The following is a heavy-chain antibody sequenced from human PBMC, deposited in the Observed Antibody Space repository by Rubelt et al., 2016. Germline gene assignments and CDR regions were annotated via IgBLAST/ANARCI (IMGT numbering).Heavy chain of an antibody. D-gene: IGHD3-22*01. CDR1: GGSLSGYY. V-gene: IGHV4-34*01. J-gene: IGHJ5*02. CDR3: ARGIYDYDGSASS. Sequence: QVQLQQWGAGLLKPSETLSLTCAVYGGSLSGYYWSWIRQPPGKGLEWIGEINHSGITNYNPSLKSRVTVSLDTSKNQFYLKLTSVTASDTAVYYCARGIYDYDGSASSWGQGTLVTVSS. CDR2: INHSGIT.